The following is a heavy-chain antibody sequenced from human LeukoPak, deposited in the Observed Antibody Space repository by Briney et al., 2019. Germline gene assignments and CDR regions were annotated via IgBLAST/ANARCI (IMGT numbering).Heavy chain of an antibody. Sequence: SVKVSCKASGGTFISYAISWVRQAPGQGLEWMGGNIPIFGTANYAQKFQGRVTITADESTSTAYMELSSLRSEDTAVYYCAREADSSGYPNFDYWGQGTLVTVSS. CDR3: AREADSSGYPNFDY. J-gene: IGHJ4*02. D-gene: IGHD3-22*01. CDR2: NIPIFGTA. CDR1: GGTFISYA. V-gene: IGHV1-69*13.